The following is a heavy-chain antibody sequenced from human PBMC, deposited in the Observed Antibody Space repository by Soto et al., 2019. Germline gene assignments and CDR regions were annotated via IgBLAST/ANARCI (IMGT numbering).Heavy chain of an antibody. V-gene: IGHV3-21*01. D-gene: IGHD6-13*01. J-gene: IGHJ4*02. Sequence: GGSLRLSCAASGFTFSSYSMNWVRQAPGKGLEWVSSISSSSSYIYYADSVKGRFTISRDNAKNSLYLQMNSLRAEDTAVYYCARDRQYSSSWEYYFDYWGQGTLVTVSS. CDR3: ARDRQYSSSWEYYFDY. CDR2: ISSSSSYI. CDR1: GFTFSSYS.